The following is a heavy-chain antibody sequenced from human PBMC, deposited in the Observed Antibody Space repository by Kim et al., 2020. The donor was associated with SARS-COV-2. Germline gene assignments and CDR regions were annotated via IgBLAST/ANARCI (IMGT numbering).Heavy chain of an antibody. J-gene: IGHJ3*01. Sequence: GGSLRLSCAASGFTFANHWINWVRQDPGKGLVWVARASHDGDSGDYAASVKGRFTVSRDNAKKTVDLQMHSLRVEDTGIYYCARAQHGSGKGAFDLWGQGTMVTVSS. CDR3: ARAQHGSGKGAFDL. CDR1: GFTFANHW. D-gene: IGHD3-10*01. V-gene: IGHV3-74*01. CDR2: ASHDGDSG.